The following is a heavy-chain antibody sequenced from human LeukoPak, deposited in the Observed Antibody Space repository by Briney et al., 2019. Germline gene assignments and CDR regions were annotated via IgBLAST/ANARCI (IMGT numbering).Heavy chain of an antibody. D-gene: IGHD6-13*01. CDR2: IIPIFGTA. V-gene: IGHV1-69*01. CDR3: ARDIAAAGPRDYYYMDV. Sequence: SVKVSCKASGGTFSSYAISWVRQAPGQGLEWMGGIIPIFGTANYAQRFQGRVTITADESTSTAYMELSSLRSEDTAVYYCARDIAAAGPRDYYYMDVWGKGTTVTISS. J-gene: IGHJ6*03. CDR1: GGTFSSYA.